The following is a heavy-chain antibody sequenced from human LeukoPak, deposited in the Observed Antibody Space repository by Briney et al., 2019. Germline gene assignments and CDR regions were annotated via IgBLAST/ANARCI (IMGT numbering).Heavy chain of an antibody. J-gene: IGHJ4*02. CDR1: GGSISSFY. V-gene: IGHV4-59*12. CDR2: IYKSGTT. D-gene: IGHD5-24*01. Sequence: SETLSLTCTVSGGSISSFYWSWIRQSPGKGLEWIGYIYKSGTTNYNPSLKSRVTISVDTSKNQFSPKLSSVTAADTAVYYCARRGRWLQYADYWGQGTLVTVSS. CDR3: ARRGRWLQYADY.